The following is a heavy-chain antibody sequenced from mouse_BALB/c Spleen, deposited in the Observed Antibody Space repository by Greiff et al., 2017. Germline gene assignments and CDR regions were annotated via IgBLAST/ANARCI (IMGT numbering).Heavy chain of an antibody. V-gene: IGHV1S81*02. Sequence: QVQLQQSGAELVKPGASVKLSCKASGYTFTSYWMHWVKQRPGQGLEWIGEINPSNGRTNYNEKFKSKATLTVDKSSSTAYMQLSSLTSEDSAVYYCARSTTVVSDYWGQGTTLTVSS. CDR3: ARSTTVVSDY. J-gene: IGHJ2*01. CDR2: INPSNGRT. D-gene: IGHD1-1*01. CDR1: GYTFTSYW.